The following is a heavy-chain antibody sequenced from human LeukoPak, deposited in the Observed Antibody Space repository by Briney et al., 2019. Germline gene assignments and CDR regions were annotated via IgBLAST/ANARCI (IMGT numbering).Heavy chain of an antibody. CDR2: ISSSSSYI. V-gene: IGHV3-21*01. D-gene: IGHD3-22*01. CDR1: GFTFSSYS. CDR3: ARDHNYYDSSGYYWTDAFDI. J-gene: IGHJ3*02. Sequence: KPGGSLRLSCAASGFTFSSYSMNWVRQAPGKGLEWVSSISSSSSYIYYADSVKGRFTISRDNAKNSLYLQMNSLRAEDPAVYYCARDHNYYDSSGYYWTDAFDIWGQGTMVTVSS.